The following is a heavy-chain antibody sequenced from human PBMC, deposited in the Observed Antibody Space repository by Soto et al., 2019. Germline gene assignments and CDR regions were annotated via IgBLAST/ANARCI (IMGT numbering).Heavy chain of an antibody. J-gene: IGHJ6*02. CDR2: VIAIFGTA. Sequence: FSEKVSCMASGGTLSSHSICLVRQAPGPGLEWMGVVIAIFGTANYPQQFLGRDTITAVESTSKASMQPSGLSSDDRTVYCVSRSIGDIVVVTDATYYYSGMDVWGQGTTVTVSS. D-gene: IGHD2-2*01. CDR1: GGTLSSHS. CDR3: SRSIGDIVVVTDATYYYSGMDV. V-gene: IGHV1-69*13.